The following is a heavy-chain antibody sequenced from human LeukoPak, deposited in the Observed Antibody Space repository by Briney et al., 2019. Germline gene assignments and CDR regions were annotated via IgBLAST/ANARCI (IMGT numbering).Heavy chain of an antibody. V-gene: IGHV4-39*01. CDR2: IYYSGST. CDR1: GGSISSSSYY. J-gene: IGHJ4*02. D-gene: IGHD3-10*01. CDR3: ARQYYYGSGSPTLDY. Sequence: PSETLSLTCTVSGGSISSSSYYWGWIRQPPGKGLEWIGSIYYSGSTYYNPSLKSRVTISVDTSKNQFSLKLSSVTAADTAVYYCARQYYYGSGSPTLDYWGQGTLVTVSS.